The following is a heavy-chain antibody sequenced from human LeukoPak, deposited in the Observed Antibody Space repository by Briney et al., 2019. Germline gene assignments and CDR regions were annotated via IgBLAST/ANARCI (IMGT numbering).Heavy chain of an antibody. CDR1: GFTFSNYW. Sequence: GGSLRLSCAASGFTFSNYWMSWVRQAPGKGLEWVANIKQDGSDKYYGDSVKGRFTISRDNAKNSLYLQMNSLRAEDTAVYYCARWGYISNWYHLDYWGQGTLVTVSS. CDR2: IKQDGSDK. V-gene: IGHV3-7*04. CDR3: ARWGYISNWYHLDY. J-gene: IGHJ4*02. D-gene: IGHD6-13*01.